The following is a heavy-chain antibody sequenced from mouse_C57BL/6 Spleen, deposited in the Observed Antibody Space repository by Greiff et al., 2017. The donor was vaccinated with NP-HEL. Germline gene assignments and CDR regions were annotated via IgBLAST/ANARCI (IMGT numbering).Heavy chain of an antibody. CDR2: INPSTGGT. D-gene: IGHD2-2*01. J-gene: IGHJ4*01. CDR3: ARGGYDVYAMDY. V-gene: IGHV1-42*01. Sequence: EVQLQQSGPELVKPGASVKISCKASGYSFTGYYMNWVQQSPEKSLEWIGEINPSTGGTTYNQKFKAKATLTVDKSSSTAYMQLKSLTSEDSAVYYCARGGYDVYAMDYWGQGTSVTVSS. CDR1: GYSFTGYY.